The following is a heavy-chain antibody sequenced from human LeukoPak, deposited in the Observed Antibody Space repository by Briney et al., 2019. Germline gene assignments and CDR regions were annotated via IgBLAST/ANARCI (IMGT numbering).Heavy chain of an antibody. D-gene: IGHD1/OR15-1a*01. V-gene: IGHV1-18*04. CDR2: ISAYNGNT. Sequence: ASVKVSCKASGYTFTSYYMHWVRQAPGQGLEWMGWISAYNGNTNYAQKLQGRVTMTTDTSTSTAYMELRSLRSDDTAVYYCARSPRVYMEQGSWFDPWGQGTLVTVSS. CDR1: GYTFTSYY. CDR3: ARSPRVYMEQGSWFDP. J-gene: IGHJ5*02.